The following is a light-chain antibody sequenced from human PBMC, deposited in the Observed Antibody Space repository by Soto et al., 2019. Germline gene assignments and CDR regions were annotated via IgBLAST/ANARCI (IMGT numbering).Light chain of an antibody. V-gene: IGLV2-23*01. CDR2: EGS. Sequence: QSALTQPASVSGSPGQSITISCTGTSSDVGSYNLVSWYQQHPGKAPKLMIYEGSKRPSGLSNRFAGSKSGNTASLTISGLQGEDEADYYCCSYAGSSTLVFGGGTKLTVL. CDR1: SSDVGSYNL. CDR3: CSYAGSSTLV. J-gene: IGLJ2*01.